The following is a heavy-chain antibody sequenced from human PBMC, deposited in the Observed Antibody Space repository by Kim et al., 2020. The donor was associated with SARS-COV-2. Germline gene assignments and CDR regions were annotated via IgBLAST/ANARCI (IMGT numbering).Heavy chain of an antibody. V-gene: IGHV1-18*01. Sequence: ASVKVSCKASGYTFTDYGISWVRQAPGQGLEWMGWISGYNGNTKYAQNLQGRVTMTTDTSTSTAYMELRSLRSDDTAVYYCVRGTKGEYGAVFYYWGQGTLVTVSS. J-gene: IGHJ4*02. D-gene: IGHD2-8*02. CDR2: ISGYNGNT. CDR3: VRGTKGEYGAVFYY. CDR1: GYTFTDYG.